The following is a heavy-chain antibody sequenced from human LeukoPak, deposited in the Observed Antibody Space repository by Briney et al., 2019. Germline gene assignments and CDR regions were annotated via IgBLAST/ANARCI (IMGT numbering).Heavy chain of an antibody. CDR2: ISGSGGTT. J-gene: IGHJ4*02. D-gene: IGHD5-24*01. Sequence: PGGSLRLSCAASGFTFGSYAMSWVRQAPGKGLEWVSVISGSGGTTYYADSVKGRFTISRDNSKNTLYLQMNSLRAEDTAVYYCAKGDGYIDRGFDYWGQGTLVTVSS. V-gene: IGHV3-23*01. CDR3: AKGDGYIDRGFDY. CDR1: GFTFGSYA.